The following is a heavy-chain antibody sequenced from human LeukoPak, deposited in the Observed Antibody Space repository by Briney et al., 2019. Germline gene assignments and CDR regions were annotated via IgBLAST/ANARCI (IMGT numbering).Heavy chain of an antibody. Sequence: GGSLRLSCAASGFTFSSYGMSWVRQAPGKGLEWVSAISGSGGSTYYADSVKGRFTISRDNAKNSLYPQMNSLRAEDTAVYCCARDLGYYRADYWGQGTLVTVSS. V-gene: IGHV3-23*01. D-gene: IGHD1-26*01. CDR1: GFTFSSYG. J-gene: IGHJ4*02. CDR3: ARDLGYYRADY. CDR2: ISGSGGST.